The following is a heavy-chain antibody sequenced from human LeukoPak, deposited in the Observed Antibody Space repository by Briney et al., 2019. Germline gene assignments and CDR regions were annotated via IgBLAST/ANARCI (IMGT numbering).Heavy chain of an antibody. Sequence: GGSLRLSCAASGFTFSSYSMNWVRQAPGKGLEWVSYISSSSVTIYYADSVKGRFTISRDNSKNTLYLQMNSLRAEDTAVYYCAKVLYCSDGSCPWGQGTLVTVSS. D-gene: IGHD2-15*01. CDR3: AKVLYCSDGSCP. CDR1: GFTFSSYS. CDR2: ISSSSVTI. V-gene: IGHV3-48*01. J-gene: IGHJ5*02.